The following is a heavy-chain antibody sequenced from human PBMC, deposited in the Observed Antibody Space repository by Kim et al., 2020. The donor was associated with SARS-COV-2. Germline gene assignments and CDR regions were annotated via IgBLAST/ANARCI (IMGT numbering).Heavy chain of an antibody. CDR3: ARHQRYSSSWYVAFYY. J-gene: IGHJ6*01. V-gene: IGHV4-39*01. Sequence: SETLSLTCTVSGGSLSSSSYYWGWIRQPPGKGLEWIGTAYYIGNTYYNPSLKSRVTISVDTSKNQFSLKLGFVTAADTAVYYCARHQRYSSSWYVAFYY. CDR2: AYYIGNT. CDR1: GGSLSSSSYY. D-gene: IGHD6-13*01.